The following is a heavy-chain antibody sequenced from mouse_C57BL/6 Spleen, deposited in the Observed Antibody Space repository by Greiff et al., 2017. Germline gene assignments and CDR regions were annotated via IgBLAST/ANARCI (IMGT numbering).Heavy chain of an antibody. CDR2: IDPENGDT. Sequence: EVQLQQSGAELVRPGASVKLSCTASGFNIKDDYMHWVKQRPEQGLEWIGWIDPENGDTEYASKFQGKATITADISSNAAYLQLSSLTSEDTAVYYCTIYGNYVYARDYWGQGTSVTVSS. J-gene: IGHJ4*01. CDR1: GFNIKDDY. CDR3: TIYGNYVYARDY. V-gene: IGHV14-4*01. D-gene: IGHD2-1*01.